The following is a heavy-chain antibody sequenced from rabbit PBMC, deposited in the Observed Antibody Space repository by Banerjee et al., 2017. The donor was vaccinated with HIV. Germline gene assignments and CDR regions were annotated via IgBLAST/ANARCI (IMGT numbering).Heavy chain of an antibody. CDR1: GFSFSSSHW. CDR2: IYLGSRGYT. V-gene: IGHV1S45*01. J-gene: IGHJ6*01. D-gene: IGHD4-1*01. CDR3: ARDLAGVIGWNFGL. Sequence: QEQLEESGGGLVKPGGSLTLTCAASGFSFSSSHWICWVRQAPGKGLEWVACIYLGSRGYTDYAIWAKGRFTISKTSSTTVPLQMTSLTVADTATYFCARDLAGVIGWNFGLWGPGTLVTVS.